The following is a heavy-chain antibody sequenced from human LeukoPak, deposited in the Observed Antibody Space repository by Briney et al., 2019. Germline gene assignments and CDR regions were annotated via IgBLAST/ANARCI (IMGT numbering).Heavy chain of an antibody. CDR3: ASFFLRGYRPLMDV. D-gene: IGHD2/OR15-2a*01. CDR2: INTDGSST. V-gene: IGHV3-74*01. CDR1: GFTFSSYW. Sequence: PGGSLRLSCAASGFTFSSYWMHWVRQAPGKGLVWVSRINTDGSSTSYADSVKGRFTISRDNAKNTLYLQMNSLRAEDTAVYYCASFFLRGYRPLMDVWGKGTTVTVSS. J-gene: IGHJ6*03.